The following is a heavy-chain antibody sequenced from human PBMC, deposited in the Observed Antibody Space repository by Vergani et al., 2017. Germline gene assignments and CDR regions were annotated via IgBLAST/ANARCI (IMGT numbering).Heavy chain of an antibody. V-gene: IGHV3-66*01. CDR2: IYSGGST. J-gene: IGHJ4*02. D-gene: IGHD1-26*01. Sequence: EVQLVESGGGLVKPGGSLRLSCAASGFTFSSYSMNWVRQAPGKGLEWVSVIYSGGSTYYADSVKGRFTISRDNSKNTLYLQMNSLRAEDTAVYYCARENSGSYSYYCDYWGQGTLVTVSS. CDR3: ARENSGSYSYYCDY. CDR1: GFTFSSYS.